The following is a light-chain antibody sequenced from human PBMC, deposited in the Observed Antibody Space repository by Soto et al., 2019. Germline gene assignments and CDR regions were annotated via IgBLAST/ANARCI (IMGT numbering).Light chain of an antibody. CDR2: GAS. CDR1: QSVNNNY. CDR3: QQYGNSPRYT. Sequence: ESVLTQSPGTLSLSPGERATLSCRASQSVNNNYLAWYQQKPGQAPRLLIYGASSRATGIPDRFRGSGPGTDFTLTISRLEPEDFAVYYCQQYGNSPRYTFGQGTKLEIK. J-gene: IGKJ2*01. V-gene: IGKV3-20*01.